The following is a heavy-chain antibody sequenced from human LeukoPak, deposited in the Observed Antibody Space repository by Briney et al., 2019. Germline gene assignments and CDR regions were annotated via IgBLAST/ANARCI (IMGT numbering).Heavy chain of an antibody. CDR1: GGSISSSSYY. V-gene: IGHV4-39*01. Sequence: SETLSLTCTVSGGSISSSSYYWGWIRQPPGKGLEWIGSIYYSGSTYYNPSLKSRVTISVDTSKNQFSLKLSSVTAADTAVYYCASRCRGVFDPWGQGTLVTVSP. J-gene: IGHJ5*02. CDR3: ASRCRGVFDP. D-gene: IGHD3-16*01. CDR2: IYYSGST.